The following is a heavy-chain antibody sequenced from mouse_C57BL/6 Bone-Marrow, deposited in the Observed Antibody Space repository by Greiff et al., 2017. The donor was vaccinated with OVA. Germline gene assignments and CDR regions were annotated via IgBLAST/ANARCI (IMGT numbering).Heavy chain of an antibody. V-gene: IGHV1-74*01. Sequence: QVRLQQPGAELVKPGASVKVSCKASGYTFTSYWMHWVKQRPGQGLEWIGRIHPSDSDTNYNQKFKGKATLTVDKSSSTAYMQLSSLTSEDSAVYYCAIILPIKGGFAYWGQGTLVTVSA. CDR2: IHPSDSDT. J-gene: IGHJ3*01. CDR1: GYTFTSYW. D-gene: IGHD1-2*01. CDR3: AIILPIKGGFAY.